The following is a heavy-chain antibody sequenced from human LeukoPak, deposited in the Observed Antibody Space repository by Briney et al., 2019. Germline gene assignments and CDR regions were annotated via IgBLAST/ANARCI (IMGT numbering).Heavy chain of an antibody. CDR1: GFTFSSYS. D-gene: IGHD3-10*01. CDR3: ARGMAMVPYMDAGLDY. CDR2: ISSSSSYI. V-gene: IGHV3-21*01. Sequence: PGGSLRLSCAASGFTFSSYSMNWFRQAPGKGLEWVSSISSSSSYIYYADSVKGRFTISRDNAKNSLYLQMNSLRAEDTAVYYCARGMAMVPYMDAGLDYWGQGTLVTVSS. J-gene: IGHJ4*02.